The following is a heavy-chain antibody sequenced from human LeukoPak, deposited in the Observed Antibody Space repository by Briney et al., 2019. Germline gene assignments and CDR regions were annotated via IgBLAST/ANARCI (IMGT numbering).Heavy chain of an antibody. CDR2: TSYDGSNK. Sequence: RGSLRLSCAASGFTFSSYGMHWVRQAPGKGLEWVAVTSYDGSNKYYADSVKGRFTISRDNSKNTLYLQMNSLRAEDTAVYYCAKVLRMHSSVGGNYFDYWGQGTLVTVSS. D-gene: IGHD6-19*01. CDR3: AKVLRMHSSVGGNYFDY. J-gene: IGHJ4*02. CDR1: GFTFSSYG. V-gene: IGHV3-30*18.